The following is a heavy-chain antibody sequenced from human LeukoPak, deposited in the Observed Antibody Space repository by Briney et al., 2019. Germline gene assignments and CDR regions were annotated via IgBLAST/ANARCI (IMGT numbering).Heavy chain of an antibody. CDR2: IVVGSGNT. Sequence: GASVKVSCKASGFTFTSRSAVQWVRQARGQRREWIGSIVVGSGNTNYAQKFQERVTITRDMSTSTSYMELSSLRSEDTAVYYCAAPYSSTWFDYWGQGTLVTVSS. CDR1: GFTFTSRSA. CDR3: AAPYSSTWFDY. D-gene: IGHD6-13*01. J-gene: IGHJ4*02. V-gene: IGHV1-58*01.